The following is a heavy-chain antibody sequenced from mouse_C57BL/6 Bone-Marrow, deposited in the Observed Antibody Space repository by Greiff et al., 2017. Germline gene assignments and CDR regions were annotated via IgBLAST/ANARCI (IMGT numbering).Heavy chain of an antibody. Sequence: EVQVVESGGDLVKPGGSLKLSCAASGFTFSSYGMSWVRQTPDKRLEWVATISSGGSYTYYPDSVKGRFTISRDNAKNTLYLQMSSLKSEDTAMYYCARHPFPEDYWGQGTSVTVSS. V-gene: IGHV5-6*01. CDR1: GFTFSSYG. J-gene: IGHJ4*01. CDR3: ARHPFPEDY. CDR2: ISSGGSYT.